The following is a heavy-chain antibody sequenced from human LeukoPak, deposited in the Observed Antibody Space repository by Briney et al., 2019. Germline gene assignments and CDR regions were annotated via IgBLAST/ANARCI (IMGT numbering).Heavy chain of an antibody. Sequence: PGGSLRHSSAASRFTPSSYSLNSVRQAPREGWEWVSSISCSSSYIYYADSVKGRFNISRDNAKNSLYLQMNSLRAEDTAVYYCARDQGAGYWGQGTLVTVSS. J-gene: IGHJ4*02. V-gene: IGHV3-21*01. D-gene: IGHD4/OR15-4a*01. CDR1: RFTPSSYS. CDR3: ARDQGAGY. CDR2: ISCSSSYI.